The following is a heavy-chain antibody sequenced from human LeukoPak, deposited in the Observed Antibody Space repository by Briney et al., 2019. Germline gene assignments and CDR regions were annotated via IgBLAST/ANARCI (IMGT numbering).Heavy chain of an antibody. CDR1: GFTFSDYY. Sequence: GGSLRLSCAASGFTFSDYYMSWIRQPPGKGLEWVSYISSSGNTIYYADSVKGRFTISRDNAKNTLYLQMNSLRAEDTAVYYCATDPDSGGWSTFDYWGQGTLVTVSS. V-gene: IGHV3-11*04. J-gene: IGHJ4*02. D-gene: IGHD6-19*01. CDR3: ATDPDSGGWSTFDY. CDR2: ISSSGNTI.